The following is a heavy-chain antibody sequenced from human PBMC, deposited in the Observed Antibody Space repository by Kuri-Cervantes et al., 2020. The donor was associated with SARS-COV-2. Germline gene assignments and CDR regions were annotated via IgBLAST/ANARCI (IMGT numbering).Heavy chain of an antibody. CDR1: GFTFSSHA. D-gene: IGHD6-13*01. Sequence: GESLKISCTASGFTFSSHAMSWVRQASGKGLEWVGRIRSKANSYATAYAASVKGRFTISRDDSKNTAYLQMNSLKTEDTAVYYCTRHKSAAQVSYYYYGMDVWGQGTTVTVSS. CDR3: TRHKSAAQVSYYYYGMDV. CDR2: IRSKANSYAT. V-gene: IGHV3-73*01. J-gene: IGHJ6*02.